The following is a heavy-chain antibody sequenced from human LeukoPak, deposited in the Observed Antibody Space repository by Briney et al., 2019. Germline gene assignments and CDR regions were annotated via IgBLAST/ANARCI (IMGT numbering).Heavy chain of an antibody. D-gene: IGHD6-13*01. J-gene: IGHJ5*02. Sequence: PGGSLRLSCAASGFIFSSSAMSWVRQAPGKGLEWVSVISSSGGSTYYADSVKGRFTISRDNSKNTLYLQMNSLRAEDTAVYYCAKEPRSIAAAVGWFDPWGQGTLVTVSS. CDR1: GFIFSSSA. CDR3: AKEPRSIAAAVGWFDP. CDR2: ISSSGGST. V-gene: IGHV3-23*01.